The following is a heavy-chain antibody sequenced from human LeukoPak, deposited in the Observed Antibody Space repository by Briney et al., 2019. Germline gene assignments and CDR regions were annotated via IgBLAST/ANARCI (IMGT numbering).Heavy chain of an antibody. D-gene: IGHD3-10*01. CDR1: GFTFSSYS. CDR3: ARSGGGHCDY. CDR2: ISSSSTYI. J-gene: IGHJ4*02. Sequence: GGSLRLSCAASGFTFSSYSMNWVRQAPGKGLEWVSSISSSSTYIYYADSVKGRLTISRDNAKDSLYLQMNSLRAEDTAVYYCARSGGGHCDYWGQGALVTVSS. V-gene: IGHV3-21*01.